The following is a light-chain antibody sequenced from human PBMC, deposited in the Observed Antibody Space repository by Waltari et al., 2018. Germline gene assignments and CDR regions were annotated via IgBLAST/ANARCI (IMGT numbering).Light chain of an antibody. CDR2: QVS. CDR1: QSLVHTDGSTY. V-gene: IGKV2-30*02. J-gene: IGKJ1*01. CDR3: MQAKFWPWT. Sequence: EVEMTQSPLTLPVTLGQPASISCRSTQSLVHTDGSTYVSWYHQRPGQSPRRLIYQVSKRDSGVPDRFSGSGSGTDFTLDISRVEAEDIGFYYCMQAKFWPWTFGQGTEVEIK.